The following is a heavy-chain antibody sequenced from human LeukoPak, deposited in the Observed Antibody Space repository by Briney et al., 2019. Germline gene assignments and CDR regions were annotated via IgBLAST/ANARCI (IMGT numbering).Heavy chain of an antibody. CDR2: IYYTGST. V-gene: IGHV4-39*01. J-gene: IGHJ5*02. D-gene: IGHD3-10*01. CDR1: GGSVTSGGFY. Sequence: SETLSLTCSVSGGSVTSGGFYWGWLRQPPGKGPEWIATIYYTGSTYYNPSLQSRVTISIDTSKNQFSLRLTSVTATDTAVYHCARHSGSGSLSRPFDPWGQGTLVTVSS. CDR3: ARHSGSGSLSRPFDP.